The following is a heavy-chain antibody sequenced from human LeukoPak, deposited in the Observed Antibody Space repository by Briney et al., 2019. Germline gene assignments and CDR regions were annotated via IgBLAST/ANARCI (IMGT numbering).Heavy chain of an antibody. J-gene: IGHJ4*02. Sequence: SETLSLTCAVYGGSFSGYYWSWIRRPPGKGLEWIGSIHYSGSTYYNPSLKSRVTVSVDTSKNQFTVNLSSVTAADTAVYYCTRHFGSGRDDYWGQGTLVTVSS. CDR3: TRHFGSGRDDY. CDR2: IHYSGST. V-gene: IGHV4-34*01. D-gene: IGHD3-10*01. CDR1: GGSFSGYY.